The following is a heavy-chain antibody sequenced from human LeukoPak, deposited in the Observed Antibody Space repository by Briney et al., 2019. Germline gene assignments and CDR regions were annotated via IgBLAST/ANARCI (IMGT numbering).Heavy chain of an antibody. CDR3: ARGHSTSWYYLDS. Sequence: SETLSLTSTVSGGSIINYYWSWIRQPPGKGLEWIGYISHSESSNYNPSLKNRVTLSVDTSKNQFSLKLRFVTAADTAVYYCARGHSTSWYYLDSWGQGTLVTVSS. CDR2: ISHSESS. J-gene: IGHJ4*02. CDR1: GGSIINYY. D-gene: IGHD6-13*01. V-gene: IGHV4-59*01.